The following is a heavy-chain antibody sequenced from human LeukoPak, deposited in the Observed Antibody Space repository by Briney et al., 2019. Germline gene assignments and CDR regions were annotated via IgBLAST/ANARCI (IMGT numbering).Heavy chain of an antibody. CDR2: INHSGST. D-gene: IGHD3-22*01. V-gene: IGHV4-34*01. Sequence: GSLRLSCAPSGFTVSRNYMSWVRQPRGKGREWIGEINHSGSTNYNPSLKSRVSISVDTSKNQFSLKLSSVTAADTAVYYCARAGWLKYFQHWGQGTLVTVSS. CDR3: ARAGWLKYFQH. CDR1: GFTVSRNY. J-gene: IGHJ1*01.